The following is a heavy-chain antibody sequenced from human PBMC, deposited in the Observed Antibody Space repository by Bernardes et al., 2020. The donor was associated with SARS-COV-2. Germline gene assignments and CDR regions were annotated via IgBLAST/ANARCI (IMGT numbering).Heavy chain of an antibody. CDR2: IYYSGPA. Sequence: SETLSLTCTVSGPFFTASSQWWWIRQPPGGGLWCIAIIYYSGPAYLTPSLKSRATTSADRTQNKVSLNLTFLSGADTAVYYCARLPNVQYASGPNDKWGQGALVTVSS. J-gene: IGHJ1*01. V-gene: IGHV4-39*01. D-gene: IGHD1-1*01. CDR1: GPFFTASSQ. CDR3: ARLPNVQYASGPNDK.